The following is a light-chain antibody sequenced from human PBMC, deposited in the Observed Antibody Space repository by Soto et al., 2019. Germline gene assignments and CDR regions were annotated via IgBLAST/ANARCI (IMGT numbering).Light chain of an antibody. CDR2: GAS. V-gene: IGKV3-20*01. Sequence: IVLTHSPAILALSPGYRATLSFMAIQIVSSSYLACYQHKPCQAPRLLIHGASSRVTGIPDRFSGSGSGTDFTLTITRLEPEDFAVYYCQQYQSLTFGGGTKVDIK. CDR3: QQYQSLT. CDR1: QIVSSSY. J-gene: IGKJ4*01.